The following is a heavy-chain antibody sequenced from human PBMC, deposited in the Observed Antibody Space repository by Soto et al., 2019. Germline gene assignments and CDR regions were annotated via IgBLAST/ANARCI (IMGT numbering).Heavy chain of an antibody. V-gene: IGHV1-69*12. CDR2: IVPIVDTS. D-gene: IGHD5-12*01. J-gene: IGHJ4*02. CDR1: GGTFSSYA. Sequence: QVQLVQSGAEVREPASSVKVSCKTSGGTFSSYAISWVRQGPWQGLAWMGGIVPIVDTSTYAQKFQGRVTITADESTSTVYMELSSLRSDDTAVYYCVSVVAIPGYPDNWGQGTLVTVSS. CDR3: VSVVAIPGYPDN.